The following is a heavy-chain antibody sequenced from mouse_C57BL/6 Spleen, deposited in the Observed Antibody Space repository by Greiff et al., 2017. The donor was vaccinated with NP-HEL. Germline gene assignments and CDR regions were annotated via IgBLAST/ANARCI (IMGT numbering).Heavy chain of an antibody. D-gene: IGHD2-3*01. J-gene: IGHJ2*01. CDR2: LSDGGSYT. CDR1: GFTFSSYA. CDR3: ARDQDDGYYNFDY. V-gene: IGHV5-4*01. Sequence: EVQVVESGGGLVKPGGSLKLSCAASGFTFSSYAMSWVRQTPEKRLEWVATLSDGGSYTYYPDNVKGRFTISRDNAKNNLYLQMSHLKSEDTAMYYCARDQDDGYYNFDYWGQGTTLTVSS.